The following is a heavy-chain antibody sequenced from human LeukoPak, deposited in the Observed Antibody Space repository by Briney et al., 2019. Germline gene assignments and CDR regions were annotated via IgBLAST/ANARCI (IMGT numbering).Heavy chain of an antibody. J-gene: IGHJ4*02. CDR2: IYYSGST. D-gene: IGHD3-10*01. Sequence: SETLSLTCTVSGGSISSYYWSWIRQPPGKGLEWIGYIYYSGSTNYNPSLKSRVTISVDTSKNQFSLKLSSVTAADTAVYYCARPMVRGVITPDYWGQGTLVTVSS. V-gene: IGHV4-59*08. CDR1: GGSISSYY. CDR3: ARPMVRGVITPDY.